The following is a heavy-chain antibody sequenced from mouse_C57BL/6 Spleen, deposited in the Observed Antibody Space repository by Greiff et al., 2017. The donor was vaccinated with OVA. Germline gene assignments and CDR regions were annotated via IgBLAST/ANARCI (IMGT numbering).Heavy chain of an antibody. CDR1: GFSLSTFGMG. CDR3: ARIASSYYSNQAWFAY. CDR2: IWWDDDK. J-gene: IGHJ3*01. D-gene: IGHD2-5*01. V-gene: IGHV8-8*01. Sequence: QVTLKVSGPGILQPSQTLSLTCSFSGFSLSTFGMGVGWIRQPSGQGLEWLAHIWWDDDKYSNPALKSRPPTSKDTSKNQVFLKIANVDTADTATYYCARIASSYYSNQAWFAYWGQGTLVTVSA.